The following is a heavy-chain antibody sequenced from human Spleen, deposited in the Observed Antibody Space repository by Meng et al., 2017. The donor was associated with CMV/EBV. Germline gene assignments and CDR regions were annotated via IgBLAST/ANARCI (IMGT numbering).Heavy chain of an antibody. CDR2: INPKSGGA. J-gene: IGHJ6*02. Sequence: ASVKVSCKASGYTFTTYSISWVRQAPGQGLEWMGWINPKSGGANYAQKFQGRVTMTRDTSSTTAHMELSRLRSDDTAVYYCARDQGYYDFRNGYHKYYNAMDVWGQGTTVTVSS. CDR3: ARDQGYYDFRNGYHKYYNAMDV. D-gene: IGHD3-3*01. CDR1: GYTFTTYS. V-gene: IGHV1-2*02.